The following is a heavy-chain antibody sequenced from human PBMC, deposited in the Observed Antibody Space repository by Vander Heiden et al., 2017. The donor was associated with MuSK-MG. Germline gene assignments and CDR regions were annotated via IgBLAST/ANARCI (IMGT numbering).Heavy chain of an antibody. Sequence: EVQLLESGGGFIQPGGSLRLSCAASGFTFSNYAMSWVRQAPGERLEWVSAISYSGGITYYADSVKGRFTISRDNSKNTLYLQMNSLRAEDTAVYYCAKDVVPAADYYYYYMDVWGKGTSVTVSS. V-gene: IGHV3-23*01. CDR3: AKDVVPAADYYYYYMDV. D-gene: IGHD2-2*01. CDR2: ISYSGGIT. CDR1: GFTFSNYA. J-gene: IGHJ6*03.